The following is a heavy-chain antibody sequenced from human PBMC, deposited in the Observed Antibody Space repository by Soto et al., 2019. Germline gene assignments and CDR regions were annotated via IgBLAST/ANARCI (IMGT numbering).Heavy chain of an antibody. CDR2: IYWDDDR. Sequence: QITLKESTPPLVKPTQTLTLTCTFSGFSLSTSGVGVGWIRQPPGKALEWLALIYWDDDRRYSPSLKSRLTITKDTSKNQVVLTMTNIDPVDTATYCCAHSPWTGTKAYFDYGGQGTLVAVSS. J-gene: IGHJ4*02. CDR1: GFSLSTSGVG. V-gene: IGHV2-5*02. D-gene: IGHD1-1*01. CDR3: AHSPWTGTKAYFDY.